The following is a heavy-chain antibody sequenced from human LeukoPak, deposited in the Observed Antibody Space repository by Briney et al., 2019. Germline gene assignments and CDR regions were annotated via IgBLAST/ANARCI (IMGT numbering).Heavy chain of an antibody. V-gene: IGHV3-74*01. D-gene: IGHD6-19*01. CDR2: INSDGSST. CDR3: AEGPIAMAGTGPDY. Sequence: PGGSLRLSCAASGFTFSSYWMHWVRQAPGKGLVWVSRINSDGSSTSYADSVKGRFTISRDSAKNTLYLQMNSLRAEDTAVYYCAEGPIAMAGTGPDYWDQGTLVTVSS. J-gene: IGHJ4*02. CDR1: GFTFSSYW.